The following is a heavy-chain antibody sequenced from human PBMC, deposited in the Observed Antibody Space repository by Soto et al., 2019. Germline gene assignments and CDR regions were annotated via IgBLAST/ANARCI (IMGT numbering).Heavy chain of an antibody. D-gene: IGHD6-19*01. Sequence: QVQLVQSGAEVKKPGSSVKVSCKVSGGTFSNYAIDWVRLAPGHGLEWMGGIVPICGTTYYTQKFQDRATRMAADSTTNAHLEMSSLSAEVTALYYFARVEAVGGLYSYHGLDGWGQGAAVTVSS. CDR2: IVPICGTT. J-gene: IGHJ6*02. CDR1: GGTFSNYA. V-gene: IGHV1-69*12. CDR3: ARVEAVGGLYSYHGLDG.